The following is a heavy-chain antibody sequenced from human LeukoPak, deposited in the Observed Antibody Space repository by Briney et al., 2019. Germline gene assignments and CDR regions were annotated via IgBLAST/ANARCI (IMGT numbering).Heavy chain of an antibody. CDR3: ARDPGLRLDL. CDR2: IWYDGGNE. J-gene: IGHJ4*02. Sequence: LPGGSLRLSCAASGFALNNYAMHWVRQAPGKGLEWVAVIWYDGGNEYYSDSVKGRFAISRDISKNTLYLQMNSLRAEDTAVYFCARDPGLRLDLWGQGTLLTVSS. CDR1: GFALNNYA. V-gene: IGHV3-33*01. D-gene: IGHD3-3*01.